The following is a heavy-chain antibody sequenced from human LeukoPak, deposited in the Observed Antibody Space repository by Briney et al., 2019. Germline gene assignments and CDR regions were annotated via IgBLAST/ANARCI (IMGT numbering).Heavy chain of an antibody. Sequence: SETLSLTCTVSGGSISTFSWSWVRQTPDRGLEWIGSYFSTATKSNPSLGRRVAISVDTPKNQLFLRLRSLTPADTASYYCARDTSVASGMQYWGPGTLVTVSS. V-gene: IGHV4-59*01. CDR3: ARDTSVASGMQY. CDR2: YFSTAT. J-gene: IGHJ4*02. CDR1: GGSISTFS. D-gene: IGHD6-19*01.